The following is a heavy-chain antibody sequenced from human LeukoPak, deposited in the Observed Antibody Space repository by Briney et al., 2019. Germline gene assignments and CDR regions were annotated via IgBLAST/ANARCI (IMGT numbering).Heavy chain of an antibody. Sequence: GGSLRLSCAASGFTFSSYWMTWVRQAPGKGLEWVANIKQDGSEKYYVDSVKGRFTISRDNAKNSLYLQMNSLRAEDTAVYYCARESYYDSSGYLLGYYYYYMDVWGKGTTVTVSS. CDR3: ARESYYDSSGYLLGYYYYYMDV. V-gene: IGHV3-7*01. CDR1: GFTFSSYW. CDR2: IKQDGSEK. D-gene: IGHD3-22*01. J-gene: IGHJ6*03.